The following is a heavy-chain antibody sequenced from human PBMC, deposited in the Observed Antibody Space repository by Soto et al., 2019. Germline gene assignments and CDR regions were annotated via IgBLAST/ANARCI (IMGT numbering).Heavy chain of an antibody. CDR1: GGSISSGGYY. CDR2: IYYSGST. J-gene: IGHJ6*02. D-gene: IGHD5-12*01. Sequence: QVQLQESGPGLVKPSQTLSLTCTVSGGSISSGGYYWSWIRQHPGKGLEWIGYIYYSGSTYYNPSLKSRVTISVDTSKNQFSLKLSSVTAADTAVYYCARDRVATIAGHYYYYYGMDVWGQGTTVTVSS. V-gene: IGHV4-31*03. CDR3: ARDRVATIAGHYYYYYGMDV.